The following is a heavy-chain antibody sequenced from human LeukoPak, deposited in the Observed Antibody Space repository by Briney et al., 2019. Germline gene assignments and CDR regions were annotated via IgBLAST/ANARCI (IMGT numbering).Heavy chain of an antibody. J-gene: IGHJ4*02. Sequence: TGGSLRLSCVASGFIFSNYEMNWVCQTPGKGLEWVSYISDHGKSRNYVDSVKGRFTISRDNAKNSLYLQMNSLLLEDTAIYFCAKGRIAAPLLDYWGQGTLVTVSS. CDR1: GFIFSNYE. V-gene: IGHV3-48*03. D-gene: IGHD6-13*01. CDR2: ISDHGKSR. CDR3: AKGRIAAPLLDY.